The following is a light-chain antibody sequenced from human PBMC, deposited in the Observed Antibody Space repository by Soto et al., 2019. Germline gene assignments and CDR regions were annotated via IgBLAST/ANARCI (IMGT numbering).Light chain of an antibody. Sequence: QSVLTQPASVSGSPGQSITISCTGTINDVGADKYVSWYQQHPGKVPQLMIYDVSIRPSGVSNRFSGSKSGNTASLTISGLLAEDEADYYCSSVTTSSTWVFGGGTKLTVL. CDR1: INDVGADKY. CDR3: SSVTTSSTWV. V-gene: IGLV2-14*03. CDR2: DVS. J-gene: IGLJ3*02.